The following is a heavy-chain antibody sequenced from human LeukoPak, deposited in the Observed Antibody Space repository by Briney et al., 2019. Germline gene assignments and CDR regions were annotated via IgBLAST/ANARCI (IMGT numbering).Heavy chain of an antibody. CDR1: GGTFSSYA. CDR2: IIPILGIA. Sequence: SVKVSCKASGGTFSSYAISWVRQAPGQGLEWMGRIIPILGIANYAQKFQGRVTITADKSTSTAYMELSSLRSEDTAVYYCARGGDVWFGELLPGFWFDLWGQGTLVTVSS. V-gene: IGHV1-69*04. J-gene: IGHJ5*02. CDR3: ARGGDVWFGELLPGFWFDL. D-gene: IGHD3-10*01.